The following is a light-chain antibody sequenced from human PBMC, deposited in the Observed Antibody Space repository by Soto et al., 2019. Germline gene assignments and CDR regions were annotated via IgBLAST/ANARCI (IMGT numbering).Light chain of an antibody. CDR2: LEGSGSY. J-gene: IGLJ3*02. CDR1: SGHSSYI. Sequence: QSVLTQSSSASASLGSSVKLTCTLSSGHSSYIIAWHQQQPGKAPRYLMKLEGSGSYNKGSGVPDRFSGSSSGADRYLTISTLRFEDEADYYCETWDFNTRVFGGGTKVTVL. CDR3: ETWDFNTRV. V-gene: IGLV4-60*02.